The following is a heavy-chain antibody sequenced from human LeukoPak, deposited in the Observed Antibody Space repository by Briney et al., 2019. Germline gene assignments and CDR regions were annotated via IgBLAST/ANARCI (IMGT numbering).Heavy chain of an antibody. V-gene: IGHV4-59*01. CDR2: IYYSGST. CDR1: GGSISSYY. J-gene: IGHJ5*02. CDR3: ARDSPSRGDFWFDP. D-gene: IGHD3-16*01. Sequence: PSETLSLTCTVSGGSISSYYWSWIRQPPGKGLEWIGYIYYSGSTNYNPSLQSRVTISVDTSKNQFSLKLSSVTAADTAVYYCARDSPSRGDFWFDPWGQGTLVTVSS.